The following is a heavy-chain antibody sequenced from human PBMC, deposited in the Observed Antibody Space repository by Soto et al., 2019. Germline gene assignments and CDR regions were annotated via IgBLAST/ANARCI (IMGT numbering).Heavy chain of an antibody. CDR3: AASPSFWQNYYYGAMDV. CDR1: GFTVTSSA. Sequence: QMQLVQSGPEVKKPGTSVKVSCRTSGFTVTSSAIQWVRLARGQRLGRIGWIVVGSDTTNYAQKFKERVTITRDLSTNTIYMDLSGLRSEDTAVYYCAASPSFWQNYYYGAMDVWGQGTTVTVSS. J-gene: IGHJ6*02. CDR2: IVVGSDTT. V-gene: IGHV1-58*02.